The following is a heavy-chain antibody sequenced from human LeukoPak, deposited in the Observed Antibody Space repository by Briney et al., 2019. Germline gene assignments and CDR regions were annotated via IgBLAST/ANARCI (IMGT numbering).Heavy chain of an antibody. D-gene: IGHD3-16*02. Sequence: SETLSLTCAVYGGSFSGYYWSWIRQPPGKGLELIGEINHSGSTNYNPSLKSRVTISVDTSKNQFSLKLSSVTAADTAVYYCARGRSGDYVWGSYRYVAPFDYWGQGTLVTVSS. J-gene: IGHJ4*02. CDR3: ARGRSGDYVWGSYRYVAPFDY. V-gene: IGHV4-34*01. CDR2: INHSGST. CDR1: GGSFSGYY.